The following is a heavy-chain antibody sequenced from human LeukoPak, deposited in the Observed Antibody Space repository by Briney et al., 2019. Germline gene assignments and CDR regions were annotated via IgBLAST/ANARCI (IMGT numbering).Heavy chain of an antibody. Sequence: SETLSLTCTVSGGSISSYYWSWIRQPAGKGLEWIGRIYATGSTNYNPSLKSRVTVSVDTSKNQFSLKLSSVTAADTAVYYCARVIAAAGSFDYWGQGTLVTVSS. J-gene: IGHJ4*02. CDR2: IYATGST. CDR3: ARVIAAAGSFDY. D-gene: IGHD6-13*01. V-gene: IGHV4-4*07. CDR1: GGSISSYY.